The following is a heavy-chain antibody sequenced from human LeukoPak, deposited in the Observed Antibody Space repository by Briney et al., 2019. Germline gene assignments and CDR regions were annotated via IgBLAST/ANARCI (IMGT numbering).Heavy chain of an antibody. D-gene: IGHD3-22*01. CDR3: ARCHHHSYYYDSSGYAPFDY. V-gene: IGHV1-69*13. CDR1: GGTFSSYA. Sequence: SVKVSCKASGGTFSSYAISWVRQAPGQGLEWMGGIIPIFGTANYAQKFQGRVTITADESTSTAYMELSSLRSEDTAVYYCARCHHHSYYYDSSGYAPFDYWGQGTLVTVSS. J-gene: IGHJ4*02. CDR2: IIPIFGTA.